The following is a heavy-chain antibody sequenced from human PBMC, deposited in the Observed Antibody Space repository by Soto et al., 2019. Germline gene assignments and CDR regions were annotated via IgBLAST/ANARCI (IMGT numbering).Heavy chain of an antibody. Sequence: EAQLLESGGDWAQPGGSLRLSCAASGFTFSSHGMSWVRQAPGKGLEWIAGLSRGGGTPYYADSVKGRFTISRENSKNTLDLIMNSLKVEDTALYYCAKDGQYRTDGFDVWGQGTMVTVPS. V-gene: IGHV3-23*01. CDR3: AKDGQYRTDGFDV. CDR2: LSRGGGTP. CDR1: GFTFSSHG. D-gene: IGHD6-6*01. J-gene: IGHJ3*01.